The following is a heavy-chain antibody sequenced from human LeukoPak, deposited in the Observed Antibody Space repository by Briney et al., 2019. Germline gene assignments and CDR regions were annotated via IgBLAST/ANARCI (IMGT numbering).Heavy chain of an antibody. CDR2: INANSGGT. Sequence: ASVKVSCKASGYIFTGYYMHWVRQAPGQGLEWMGWINANSGGTKYAQKFQGRVTMTRDMSTSTAYMELSSLRSEDTAVYYCARDRWSSWYFDYWGQGTLVTVSS. J-gene: IGHJ4*02. CDR1: GYIFTGYY. CDR3: ARDRWSSWYFDY. V-gene: IGHV1-2*02. D-gene: IGHD6-13*01.